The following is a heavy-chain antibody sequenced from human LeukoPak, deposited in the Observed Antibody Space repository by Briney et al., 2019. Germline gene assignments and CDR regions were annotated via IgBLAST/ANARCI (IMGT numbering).Heavy chain of an antibody. CDR2: IYHSGST. CDR3: ARERRYRSGWDAEDFQH. CDR1: GYSTSSGCY. Sequence: SETLSLTCAVSGYSTSSGCYWGWIRQPPGKGLEWIGSIYHSGSTYYNPSLKSRVTISVDTSKNQFSLKLSSVTAADTAVYYCARERRYRSGWDAEDFQHWGQGTLVTVSS. D-gene: IGHD6-19*01. J-gene: IGHJ1*01. V-gene: IGHV4-38-2*02.